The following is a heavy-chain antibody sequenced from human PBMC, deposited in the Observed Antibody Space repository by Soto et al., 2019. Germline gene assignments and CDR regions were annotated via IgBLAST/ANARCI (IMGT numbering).Heavy chain of an antibody. CDR2: IKQEGSEK. V-gene: IGHV3-7*03. J-gene: IGHJ3*02. CDR1: GFTFSSYW. Sequence: GGSLRLSCAASGFTFSSYWMSWVRQAPGKGLEWVANIKQEGSEKYYVDSVKGRFTISRDNAKNSLYLQMNSLRAEDTALYYCAKDVTAAMTAFDIWGQGTMVTVSS. D-gene: IGHD2-2*01. CDR3: AKDVTAAMTAFDI.